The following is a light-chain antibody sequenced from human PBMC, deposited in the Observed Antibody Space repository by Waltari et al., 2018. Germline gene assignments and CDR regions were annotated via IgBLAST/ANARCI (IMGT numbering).Light chain of an antibody. CDR2: DVT. CDR3: SSYTSDTTHVV. V-gene: IGLV2-23*02. CDR1: STALRRFGL. J-gene: IGLJ2*01. Sequence: QSALTQPASVSGSPGQSITLSCTGTSTALRRFGLCSWYQHPPARAPTPIIYDVTWRPSETSDRFFGSKSGNTASLTISGLLAEDEADYYCSSYTSDTTHVVFGGGTKLTVL.